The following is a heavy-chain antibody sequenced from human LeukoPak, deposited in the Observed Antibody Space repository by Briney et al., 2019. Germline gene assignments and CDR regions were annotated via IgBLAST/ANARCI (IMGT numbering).Heavy chain of an antibody. CDR2: INHSGST. CDR1: GGSFSGDY. Sequence: SETLSLTCAVYGGSFSGDYWSWIRQPPGKGLEWIGEINHSGSTNYNPSLKSRVTISVDTSKNQFSLKLSSVTAADTAVYYCARSPRGSYYGDHIGYWGQGTLVTVSS. D-gene: IGHD1-26*01. V-gene: IGHV4-34*01. CDR3: ARSPRGSYYGDHIGY. J-gene: IGHJ4*02.